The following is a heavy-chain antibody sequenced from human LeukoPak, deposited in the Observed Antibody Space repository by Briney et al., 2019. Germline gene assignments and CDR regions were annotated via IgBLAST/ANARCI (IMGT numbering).Heavy chain of an antibody. CDR3: ARGGVMVAGHFDY. Sequence: SQTLSLTCTVSGGSISSGNYYWSWIRQPAGKGLEWVGRIYTSGSTNYNPSLKSRVTISVDTSKSQFSLKLSSVIAADTAVYYCARGGVMVAGHFDYWGQGTLVTVSS. V-gene: IGHV4-61*02. CDR1: GGSISSGNYY. CDR2: IYTSGST. D-gene: IGHD2-15*01. J-gene: IGHJ4*02.